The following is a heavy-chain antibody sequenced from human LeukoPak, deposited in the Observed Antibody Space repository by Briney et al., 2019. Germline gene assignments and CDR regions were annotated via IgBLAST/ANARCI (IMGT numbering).Heavy chain of an antibody. D-gene: IGHD3-22*01. CDR1: GFTFSSYE. CDR2: ISSSGSTI. Sequence: GGSLRLSCAASGFTFSSYEMNWVRQAPGKGLEWVSYISSSGSTIYYADSVKGRFTISRDNAKNSLYLQVNSLRAEDTAVYYCAKDSYDSSGSRYDFWGPGTLVTVSS. V-gene: IGHV3-48*03. CDR3: AKDSYDSSGSRYDF. J-gene: IGHJ4*02.